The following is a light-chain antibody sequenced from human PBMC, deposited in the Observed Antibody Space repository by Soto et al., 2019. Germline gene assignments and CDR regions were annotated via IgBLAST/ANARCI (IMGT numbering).Light chain of an antibody. CDR3: SSYTSSSTLDV. V-gene: IGLV2-14*01. J-gene: IGLJ1*01. CDR2: EVS. Sequence: QSVLTQPASVSGSPGQSITISCTGTSSDVGGYNYVSWYQQHPGKAPKLMIYEVSNRPSGVSNRFSGSKSGNTASLTISGVKAEDEADYYCSSYTSSSTLDVFGTGTELTVL. CDR1: SSDVGGYNY.